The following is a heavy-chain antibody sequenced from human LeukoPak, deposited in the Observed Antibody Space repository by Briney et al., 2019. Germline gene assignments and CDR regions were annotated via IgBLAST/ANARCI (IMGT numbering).Heavy chain of an antibody. CDR2: INGDGSST. V-gene: IGHV3-74*01. D-gene: IGHD5-12*01. CDR3: AREYRNRGHD. Sequence: GGSLRLSCAASGFTFSSDWMHWVRQAPGKGLVWVSRINGDGSSTSHADSVKGRFTISRDNAKNTLFLQMNSLRVEDTAVYYCAREYRNRGHDWGQGTLVTVSS. CDR1: GFTFSSDW. J-gene: IGHJ4*02.